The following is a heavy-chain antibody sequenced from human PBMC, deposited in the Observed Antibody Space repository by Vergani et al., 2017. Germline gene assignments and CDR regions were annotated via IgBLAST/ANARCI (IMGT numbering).Heavy chain of an antibody. CDR2: ISGNNDDV. CDR1: GFTFTAHG. V-gene: IGHV3-21*01. CDR3: VRDVRVSRT. J-gene: IGHJ3*01. Sequence: EVQLLESGGGSAQPGESLRLSCVASGFTFTAHGLNWVRQAPGKGLEWVSSISGNNDDVYYADSVKGRFTISRDNAKNSLYLDMSSLRAEDTAVYYCVRDVRVSRTWGQGTLVAVSS.